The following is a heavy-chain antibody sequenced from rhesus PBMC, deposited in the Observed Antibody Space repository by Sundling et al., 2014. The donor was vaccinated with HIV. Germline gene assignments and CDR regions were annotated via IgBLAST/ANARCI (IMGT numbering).Heavy chain of an antibody. J-gene: IGHJ4*01. CDR3: ARTGPWTGFYSFDY. CDR1: DYSIRSDHY. CDR2: IGGSSGST. V-gene: IGHV4-127*01. Sequence: QVQLQESGPGLLKPSETLSLTCAVSDYSIRSDHYWHWIRQPPGKGLEWIGFIGGSSGSTSYNPSLQSRVTLSVDTSKNHLSLKLSSVTAADTAVYYCARTGPWTGFYSFDYWGQGVLVTVSS. D-gene: IGHD3-3*01.